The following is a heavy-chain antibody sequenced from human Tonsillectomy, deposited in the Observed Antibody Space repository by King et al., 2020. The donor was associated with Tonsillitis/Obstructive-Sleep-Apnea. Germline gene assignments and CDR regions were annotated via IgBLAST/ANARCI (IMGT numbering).Heavy chain of an antibody. CDR2: IIPLFVVA. V-gene: IGHV1-69*17. CDR3: ASQYYDSSGYYYFGY. Sequence: VQLVESGAEVKNPGSSVKVSCKASGGTFSSYAISWVRQAPGQGLEWMGGIIPLFVVAHYAQKFQGRITITADKSTSTAYMELSSLRSEDTAMYYCASQYYDSSGYYYFGYWGQGTLVTVSS. D-gene: IGHD3-22*01. CDR1: GGTFSSYA. J-gene: IGHJ4*02.